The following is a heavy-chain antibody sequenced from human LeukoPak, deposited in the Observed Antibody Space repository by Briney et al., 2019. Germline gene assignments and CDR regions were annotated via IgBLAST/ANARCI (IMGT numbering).Heavy chain of an antibody. Sequence: ASVKVSCKASGYTFTSYGISWVRQAPGQGLEWMGWISAYNGNTNYAQKLQGRVTMTEDTSTDTAYMELSSLRSEDTAVYYCATPGIAVAGGVYFDYWGQGTLVTVSS. D-gene: IGHD6-19*01. V-gene: IGHV1-18*01. CDR2: ISAYNGNT. J-gene: IGHJ4*02. CDR1: GYTFTSYG. CDR3: ATPGIAVAGGVYFDY.